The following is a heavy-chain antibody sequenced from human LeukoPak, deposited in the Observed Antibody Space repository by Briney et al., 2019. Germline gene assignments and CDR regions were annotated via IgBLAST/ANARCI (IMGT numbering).Heavy chain of an antibody. Sequence: GGSLRLSCAASGFTFSSYAMSWVRQAPGKGLEWVSAISCSGGSTYYADSVKGRLTISRDNSKNTLYLQMNSLRAEDTAVYYCAKDPPIVGATTHWFDPWGQGTLVTVSS. CDR3: AKDPPIVGATTHWFDP. CDR2: ISCSGGST. D-gene: IGHD1-26*01. V-gene: IGHV3-23*01. CDR1: GFTFSSYA. J-gene: IGHJ5*02.